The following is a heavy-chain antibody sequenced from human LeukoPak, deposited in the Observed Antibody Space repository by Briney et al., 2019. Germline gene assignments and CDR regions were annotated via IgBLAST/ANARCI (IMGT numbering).Heavy chain of an antibody. CDR3: ARDLETRGSYSVDY. V-gene: IGHV3-20*04. J-gene: IGHJ4*02. Sequence: PGGSLRLSCAASGFTFDDYGMSWVRQAPGKGLEWVSSINWSGGSTGYADSLKGRFTISRDNAKNSLYLQMNSLRAEDTALYYCARDLETRGSYSVDYWGQGTLVTVSS. D-gene: IGHD1-26*01. CDR1: GFTFDDYG. CDR2: INWSGGST.